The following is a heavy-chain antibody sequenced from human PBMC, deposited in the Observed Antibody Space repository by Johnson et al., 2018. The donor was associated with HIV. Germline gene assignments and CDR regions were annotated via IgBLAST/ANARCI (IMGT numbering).Heavy chain of an antibody. V-gene: IGHV3-20*04. D-gene: IGHD6-6*01. CDR2: INWNGGSA. Sequence: VLLVESGGGVVRPGESLRLSCAASGFTFDDYGMSWVRQAPGKGLEWVSGINWNGGSAGHADSLKGRFIISRDNSKNTLYLQMNSLRAEDTAVYYCAKDLDSSSWGAFDIWGQGTMVTVSS. J-gene: IGHJ3*02. CDR3: AKDLDSSSWGAFDI. CDR1: GFTFDDYG.